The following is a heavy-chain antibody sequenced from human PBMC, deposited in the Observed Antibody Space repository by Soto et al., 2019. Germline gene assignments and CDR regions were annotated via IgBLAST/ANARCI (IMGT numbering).Heavy chain of an antibody. CDR1: GGSISSYY. V-gene: IGHV4-59*01. J-gene: IGHJ4*02. CDR3: ARARGSSGYTHDS. D-gene: IGHD3-22*01. CDR2: IYYSGST. Sequence: PSETLSLTCTVSGGSISSYYWSWIRQPPGKGLEWIGYIYYSGSTNYNPSLKSRVTISVDTSKNQFSLKLSSVTAADTAVYYCARARGSSGYTHDSWGQGTLVTVSS.